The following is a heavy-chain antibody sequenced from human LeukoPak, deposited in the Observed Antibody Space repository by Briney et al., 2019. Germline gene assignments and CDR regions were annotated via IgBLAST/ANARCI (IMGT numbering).Heavy chain of an antibody. D-gene: IGHD6-19*01. V-gene: IGHV1-69*13. CDR3: ASIALAGADFDS. CDR2: IIPAFGTP. Sequence: GASVKVSCKTPRDIFSSYTLPWVRQAPGQGLEWMVGIIPAFGTPHYAQKFRGRVTMTLDESTSTTYMELSSLRSDDTAVYYCASIALAGADFDSWGQGTLVVVSS. CDR1: RDIFSSYT. J-gene: IGHJ4*02.